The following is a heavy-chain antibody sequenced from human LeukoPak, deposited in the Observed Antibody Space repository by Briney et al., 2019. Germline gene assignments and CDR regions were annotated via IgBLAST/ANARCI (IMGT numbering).Heavy chain of an antibody. CDR1: GFTFSDYY. V-gene: IGHV3-11*01. D-gene: IGHD3-3*01. J-gene: IGHJ6*03. CDR3: ARVVLPFFYYYMDV. CDR2: ISSSGSTI. Sequence: GGSPRLSCAASGFTFSDYYMSWIRQAPGKGLEWVSYISSSGSTIYYADSVKGRFTISRDNAKNSLYLQMSSLRAEDTAVYYCARVVLPFFYYYMDVWGKGTTVTLSS.